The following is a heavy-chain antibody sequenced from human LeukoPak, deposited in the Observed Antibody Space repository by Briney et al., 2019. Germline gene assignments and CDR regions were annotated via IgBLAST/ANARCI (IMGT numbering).Heavy chain of an antibody. CDR2: INPSGGST. D-gene: IGHD3-22*01. CDR1: GYTFTSYY. Sequence: ASVKVSCKASGYTFTSYYMHWVRQAPGQGLEWMGIINPSGGSTSYAQKFQGRVTMTRDTSTSTVYMELSSLRSEDTAVYYCARVGPIGVVNGYAFDIWGQGTMVTVSS. CDR3: ARVGPIGVVNGYAFDI. V-gene: IGHV1-46*01. J-gene: IGHJ3*02.